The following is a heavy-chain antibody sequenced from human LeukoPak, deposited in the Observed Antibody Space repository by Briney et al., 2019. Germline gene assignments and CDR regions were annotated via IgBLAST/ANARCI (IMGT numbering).Heavy chain of an antibody. CDR3: ARTSGSGSYYRERTTAPRNTWFDP. Sequence: ASVKVSCKASGYTFTSYYMHWVRQAPGQGLEWMGIINPSGGSTSYAQKFQGRVTMTRDTSTSTVYMELSSLRSEDTAVYYCARTSGSGSYYRERTTAPRNTWFDPWGQGTLVTVSS. V-gene: IGHV1-46*01. CDR2: INPSGGST. CDR1: GYTFTSYY. J-gene: IGHJ5*02. D-gene: IGHD3-10*01.